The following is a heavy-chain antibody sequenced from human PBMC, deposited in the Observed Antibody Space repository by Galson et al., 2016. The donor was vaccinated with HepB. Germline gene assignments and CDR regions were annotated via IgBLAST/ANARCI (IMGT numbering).Heavy chain of an antibody. V-gene: IGHV3-30-3*01. Sequence: SLRLSCAASGFTFSSYAMSWVRQAPGKGLEWVAVTSHDGNSNSYADSVKGRFTISRDNSKNTLYLQMNSLRVEDTAVYYCASFGGVIAYDAFDIWGQGTMVTVSS. J-gene: IGHJ3*02. CDR2: TSHDGNSN. CDR3: ASFGGVIAYDAFDI. CDR1: GFTFSSYA. D-gene: IGHD3-16*02.